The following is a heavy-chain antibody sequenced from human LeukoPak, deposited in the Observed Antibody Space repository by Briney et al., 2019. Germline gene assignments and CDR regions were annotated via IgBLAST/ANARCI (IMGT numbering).Heavy chain of an antibody. CDR1: GGSIGTYY. Sequence: PSETLSLTCSVSGGSIGTYYWSWIRQPPGKGLEWIGYIYYSGSTKYNPSLKSRVTISIDTSKNQFSLKLSSVTAADTAMYYCVRGIYSSGYYYYFDSWGQGTLVTVSS. CDR3: VRGIYSSGYYYYFDS. D-gene: IGHD3-22*01. CDR2: IYYSGST. V-gene: IGHV4-59*12. J-gene: IGHJ4*02.